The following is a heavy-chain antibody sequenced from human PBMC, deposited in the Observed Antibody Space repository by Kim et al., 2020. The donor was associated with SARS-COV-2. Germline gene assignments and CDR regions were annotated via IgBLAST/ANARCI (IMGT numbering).Heavy chain of an antibody. J-gene: IGHJ4*02. CDR3: ARVFQCSGAFVY. V-gene: IGHV4-39*07. CDR2: IYYSGST. CDR1: GGSISSGSYY. Sequence: SETLSLTCTVSGGSISSGSYYWGWIRQPPGKGLEWIGSIYYSGSTYYNPSLKSRVTISVDTSKNQFSLKLSSVTAADTAVYYCARVFQCSGAFVYWGERNPGTLS. D-gene: IGHD2-15*01.